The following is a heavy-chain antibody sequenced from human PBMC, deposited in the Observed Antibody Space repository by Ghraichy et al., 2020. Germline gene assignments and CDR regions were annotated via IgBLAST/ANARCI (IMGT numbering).Heavy chain of an antibody. CDR3: TTGWTSSGSGTYATFDV. D-gene: IGHD3-10*01. CDR2: IKSRTAGETI. Sequence: GGSLRLSCAASGFTFSNAWMSWVRQAPGKGLEWVGRIKSRTAGETIDVVAPVKGRFTISRDDSENTMYRQMNSLKIEDTAVYYCTTGWTSSGSGTYATFDVWGQGILVTVSS. V-gene: IGHV3-15*01. J-gene: IGHJ4*02. CDR1: GFTFSNAW.